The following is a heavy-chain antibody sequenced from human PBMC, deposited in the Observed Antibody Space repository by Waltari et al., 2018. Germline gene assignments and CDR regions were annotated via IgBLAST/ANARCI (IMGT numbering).Heavy chain of an antibody. CDR1: GYSISSGYY. D-gene: IGHD5-12*01. CDR2: IYHSGST. J-gene: IGHJ5*02. V-gene: IGHV4-38-2*01. CDR3: ARTPLEMATISGWFDP. Sequence: QVQLQESGPGLVKPSETLSPPGPVSGYSISSGYYWGCIRQPPGKGLEWIGSIYHSGSTYYNPSLKSRVTISVDTSKNQFSLKLSSVTAADTAVYYCARTPLEMATISGWFDPWGQGTLVTVSS.